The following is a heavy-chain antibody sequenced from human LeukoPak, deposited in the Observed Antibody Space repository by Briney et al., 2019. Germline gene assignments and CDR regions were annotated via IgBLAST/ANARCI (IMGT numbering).Heavy chain of an antibody. Sequence: PGGSLRLSCAASGFTFSSYGMHWVRQAPGKGLEWVAVIWYDGSNKYYADSVKGRFTISRDNSKNTLYLQMNSLRAEDTAVYYCAKDLYGGNPQLRDYWGQGTLVTVSS. CDR1: GFTFSSYG. V-gene: IGHV3-33*06. J-gene: IGHJ4*02. CDR3: AKDLYGGNPQLRDY. D-gene: IGHD4-23*01. CDR2: IWYDGSNK.